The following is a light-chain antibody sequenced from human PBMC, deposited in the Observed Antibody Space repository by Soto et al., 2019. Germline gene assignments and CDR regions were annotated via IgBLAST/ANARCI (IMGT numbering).Light chain of an antibody. CDR2: AVS. CDR3: SSYTSSSTGV. V-gene: IGLV2-14*01. Sequence: QSALTQPASVSGSPGRSITISCTGTSSHVGGYNYVSWYQQHPGKAPKLMIYAVSNRPSGVSNRFSGSKSGNTASLTISGLQADDEADYYCSSYTSSSTGVFGGGTKLTVL. CDR1: SSHVGGYNY. J-gene: IGLJ2*01.